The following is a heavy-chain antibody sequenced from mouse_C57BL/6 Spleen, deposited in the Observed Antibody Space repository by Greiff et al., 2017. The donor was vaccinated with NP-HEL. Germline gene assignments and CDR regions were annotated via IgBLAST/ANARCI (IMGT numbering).Heavy chain of an antibody. V-gene: IGHV1-64*01. CDR2: IHPNSGST. Sequence: QVQLQQPGAELVKPGASVKLSCKASGYTFTSYWMHWVTQRPGQGLEWIGMIHPNSGSTNYNEKFKSKATLTVDKSSSTAYMQLSSLTSEDSAVYYCARSDGRYFDVWGTGTTVTVSS. CDR1: GYTFTSYW. CDR3: ARSDGRYFDV. J-gene: IGHJ1*03. D-gene: IGHD2-3*01.